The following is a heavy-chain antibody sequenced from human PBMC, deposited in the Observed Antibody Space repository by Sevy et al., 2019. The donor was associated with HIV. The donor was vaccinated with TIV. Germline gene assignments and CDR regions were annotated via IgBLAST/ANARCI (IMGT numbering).Heavy chain of an antibody. D-gene: IGHD3-22*01. CDR1: GYSISSGYY. CDR2: IYHSGST. CDR3: ARTLRGDFDSSASAFDI. J-gene: IGHJ3*02. V-gene: IGHV4-38-2*01. Sequence: SETLSLTCDVSGYSISSGYYGGWIRQPPGKGLEWIGSIYHSGSTYYNTSLKRRVTISVDTSKNQFSLKLRSVTAADTAVYYCARTLRGDFDSSASAFDIWGQGTMVTVSS.